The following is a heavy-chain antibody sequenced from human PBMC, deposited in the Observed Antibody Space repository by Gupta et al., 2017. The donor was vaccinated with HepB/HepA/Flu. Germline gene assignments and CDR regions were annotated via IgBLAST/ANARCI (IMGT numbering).Heavy chain of an antibody. CDR1: GFTFSSYE. CDR2: ICSSGSTI. D-gene: IGHD1-26*01. J-gene: IGHJ6*02. V-gene: IGHV3-48*03. Sequence: EVQLVESGGGLVQPGGSLRLSCAASGFTFSSYEMNWVRQAPGKGLEWVSYICSSGSTIYYAESVKGRFTISRDNAKNSLYLQMNSLRAEDTAVYYCARDVGATPLYYYYYGMDVWGQGTTVTVSS. CDR3: ARDVGATPLYYYYYGMDV.